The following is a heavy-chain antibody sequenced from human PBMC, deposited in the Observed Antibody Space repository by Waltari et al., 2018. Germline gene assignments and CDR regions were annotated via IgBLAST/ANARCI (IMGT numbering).Heavy chain of an antibody. J-gene: IGHJ4*02. CDR2: ISSSSSTI. Sequence: EVQLVESGGGLVQPGGSLRLSCAASGFTFSSYSMNWVRQAPGKGRGWVSYISSSSSTIYYADSVKGRFTISRDKAKNSLYLQMNSLRAEDTAVYYCARALGLDYPFDYWGQGTLVTVSS. CDR3: ARALGLDYPFDY. CDR1: GFTFSSYS. D-gene: IGHD3-16*01. V-gene: IGHV3-48*01.